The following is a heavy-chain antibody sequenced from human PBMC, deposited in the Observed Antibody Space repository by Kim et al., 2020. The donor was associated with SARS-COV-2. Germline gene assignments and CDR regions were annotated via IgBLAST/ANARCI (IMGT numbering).Heavy chain of an antibody. CDR1: GFTFSNAW. V-gene: IGHV3-15*01. Sequence: GGSLRLSCAASGFTFSNAWMSWVRQAPGKGLEWVGRIKSKTDGGTTDYAAPVKGRFTISRDDSKNTLYLQMNSLKTEDTAVYYCTTEYRGVIIRYYFDYWGQGTLVTVSS. CDR2: IKSKTDGGTT. J-gene: IGHJ4*02. D-gene: IGHD3-10*01. CDR3: TTEYRGVIIRYYFDY.